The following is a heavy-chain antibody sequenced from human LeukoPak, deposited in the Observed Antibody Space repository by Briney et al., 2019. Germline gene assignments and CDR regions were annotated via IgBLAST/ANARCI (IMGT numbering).Heavy chain of an antibody. D-gene: IGHD3-16*01. Sequence: GGSLRLSCAASGFTFNNYVMSWVRQAPGKGLEWVSGISGSGGSTYYADSVKGRFTISRDNSKNTLYLQMNSLRAEDTAVYFCAKASGYDYEGKDPFDYWGQGTLVTVSS. CDR2: ISGSGGST. V-gene: IGHV3-23*01. J-gene: IGHJ4*02. CDR1: GFTFNNYV. CDR3: AKASGYDYEGKDPFDY.